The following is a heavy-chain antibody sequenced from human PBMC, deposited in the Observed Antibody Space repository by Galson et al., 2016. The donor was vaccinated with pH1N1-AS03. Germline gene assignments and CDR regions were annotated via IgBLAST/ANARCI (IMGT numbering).Heavy chain of an antibody. CDR1: GFTFSRHA. D-gene: IGHD4-17*01. Sequence: SLRLSCAGSGFTFSRHAMNWVRQAPGKGLEWVSSISTSSSYIYYADSVKGRVTISRDNARNSLYLQLNSLRVEDTAVYYCARDHSNDGDFSFDYWGQGVLVTVSS. J-gene: IGHJ4*02. CDR2: ISTSSSYI. V-gene: IGHV3-21*01. CDR3: ARDHSNDGDFSFDY.